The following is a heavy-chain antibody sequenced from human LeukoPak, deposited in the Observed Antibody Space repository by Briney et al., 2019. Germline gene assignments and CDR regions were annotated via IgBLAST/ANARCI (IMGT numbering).Heavy chain of an antibody. V-gene: IGHV4-34*01. D-gene: IGHD6-13*01. CDR3: ARQSIVTAGRKPYDF. CDR1: GGSFSGYY. Sequence: SETLSLTCAVYGGSFSGYYWSWIRQPPGKGLEWIGEIDHSGRTNSNASLKSRVTISVDMSKNQFSLRLSSVTAADTAVYYCARQSIVTAGRKPYDFWDQGTLVTVPP. J-gene: IGHJ4*02. CDR2: IDHSGRT.